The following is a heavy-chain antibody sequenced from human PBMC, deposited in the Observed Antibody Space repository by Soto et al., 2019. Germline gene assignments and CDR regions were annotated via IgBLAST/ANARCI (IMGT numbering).Heavy chain of an antibody. J-gene: IGHJ4*02. CDR2: IYYSGST. Sequence: QLQLQESGPGLVKPSETLSLTCTVSGGSISSSSYYWGWIRQPPGKGLEWIGSIYYSGSTYYNPSLRGRVTIPVDTSRNQSPRRLSSGTAADTAVYYGAGSLITMVPEADGGQGTRVTVSS. CDR1: GGSISSSSYY. D-gene: IGHD3-10*01. V-gene: IGHV4-39*01. CDR3: AGSLITMVPEAD.